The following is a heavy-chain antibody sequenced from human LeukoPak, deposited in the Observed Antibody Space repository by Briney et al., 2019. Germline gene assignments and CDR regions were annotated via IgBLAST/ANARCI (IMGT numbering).Heavy chain of an antibody. CDR3: VRGADGFDF. J-gene: IGHJ3*01. CDR2: IGKGGDT. D-gene: IGHD5-24*01. V-gene: IGHV3-13*01. Sequence: PGGSLRLSCAASGFTFRSYDMHWVRQGTGDGLEWVSGIGKGGDTYYVASVKGRFTISRENAKNSLHLQMNSLRAGDTAVYYCVRGADGFDFWGQGTVVTVSS. CDR1: GFTFRSYD.